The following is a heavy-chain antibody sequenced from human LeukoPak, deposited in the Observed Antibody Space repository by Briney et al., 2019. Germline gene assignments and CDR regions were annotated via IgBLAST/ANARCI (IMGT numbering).Heavy chain of an antibody. J-gene: IGHJ3*02. D-gene: IGHD3-22*01. CDR2: VNPNSGGT. CDR3: ARAGDVYYYDSSGYYPTDAFDI. Sequence: ASVKVSCKASGYTFTGYYMHWVRQAPGQGLEWMGWVNPNSGGTNYAQKFQGRVTMTRDTSISTAYMELSRLRSDDTAVYYCARAGDVYYYDSSGYYPTDAFDIWGQGTMVTVSS. CDR1: GYTFTGYY. V-gene: IGHV1-2*02.